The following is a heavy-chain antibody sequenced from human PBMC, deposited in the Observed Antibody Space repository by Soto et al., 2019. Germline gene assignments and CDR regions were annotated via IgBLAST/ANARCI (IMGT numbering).Heavy chain of an antibody. CDR3: AKDKVSTTYNYDY. D-gene: IGHD5-12*01. CDR1: GFTFSSYS. V-gene: IGHV3-23*01. Sequence: GGSLRLSCAASGFTFSSYSMNWVRQAPGKGLEWVSSISGSGISTFYADSVKGRFTISRDNSKNTLYLQMNSLRAEDTAVYYCAKDKVSTTYNYDYWGQGTLVTVSS. CDR2: ISGSGIST. J-gene: IGHJ4*02.